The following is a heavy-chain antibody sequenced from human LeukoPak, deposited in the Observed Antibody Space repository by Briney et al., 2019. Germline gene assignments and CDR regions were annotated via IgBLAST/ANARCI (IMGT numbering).Heavy chain of an antibody. V-gene: IGHV3-33*06. CDR2: IWYDGSNK. CDR3: AKGFLTGHIYYFDY. D-gene: IGHD3-9*01. CDR1: GFTFSSYG. Sequence: GGSLRLSCAASGFTFSSYGMHWVRQAPGKGLEWVAVIWYDGSNKYYADSVKGRFTISRDNSKNTLYLQMNSLRAEDTAAYYCAKGFLTGHIYYFDYWGQGTLVTVSS. J-gene: IGHJ4*02.